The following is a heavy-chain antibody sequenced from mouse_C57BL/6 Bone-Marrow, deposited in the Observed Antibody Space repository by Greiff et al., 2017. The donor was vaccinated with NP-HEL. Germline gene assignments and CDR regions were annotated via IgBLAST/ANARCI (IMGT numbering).Heavy chain of an antibody. CDR3: ARREGYYSRYFDV. CDR2: INPNNGGT. D-gene: IGHD1-1*01. CDR1: GYTFTDYY. V-gene: IGHV1-26*01. J-gene: IGHJ1*03. Sequence: VQLQQSGPELVKPGASVKISCKASGYTFTDYYMNWVKQSHGKSLEWIGDINPNNGGTSYNQKFKGKATLTVDKSSSTAYMELRSLTSEDSAVYYCARREGYYSRYFDVWGTGTTVTVSS.